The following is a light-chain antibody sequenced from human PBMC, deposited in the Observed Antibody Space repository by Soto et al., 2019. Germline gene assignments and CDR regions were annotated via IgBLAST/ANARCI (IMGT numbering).Light chain of an antibody. CDR3: CSFAGSYTFWV. J-gene: IGLJ3*02. CDR1: SSDVGDYNY. CDR2: DVS. Sequence: QSALTQPRSVSGSPGQSVTISCTGTSSDVGDYNYVSWYQQYPGKAPKLVICDVSKRPSGVPDRLSASKSGNAASLTISGLQAEDEADYYCCSFAGSYTFWVFGGGTKLTVL. V-gene: IGLV2-11*01.